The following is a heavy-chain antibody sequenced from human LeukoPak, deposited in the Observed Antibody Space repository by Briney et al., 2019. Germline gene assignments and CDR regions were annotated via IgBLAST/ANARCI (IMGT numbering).Heavy chain of an antibody. CDR1: GYTLTDYY. CDR2: MNVKTGAT. D-gene: IGHD3-9*01. CDR3: ARRYILTGYYTT. V-gene: IGHV1-2*02. J-gene: IGHJ4*02. Sequence: ASVTVSCKASGYTLTDYYIHWVRQAPGHGLEWLGWMNVKTGATSSAQRFPGRFTMTRDTSIGTASMEFSSLTSDDTAVYYCARRYILTGYYTTWGQGTLVTVSS.